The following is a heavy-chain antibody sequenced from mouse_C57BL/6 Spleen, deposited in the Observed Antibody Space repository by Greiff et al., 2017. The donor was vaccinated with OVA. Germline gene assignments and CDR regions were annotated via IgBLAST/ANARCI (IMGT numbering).Heavy chain of an antibody. CDR3: ATGDGYYSWFAY. J-gene: IGHJ3*01. CDR2: INPNNGGT. CDR1: GYTFTDYY. V-gene: IGHV1-26*01. D-gene: IGHD2-3*01. Sequence: EVQLQQSGPELVKPGASVKISCKASGYTFTDYYMNWVKQSHGKSLEWIGDINPNNGGTSYNQKFKGKATLTVDKSSSTAYMELRSLTSEDSAVYYCATGDGYYSWFAYWGRGTLVTVSA.